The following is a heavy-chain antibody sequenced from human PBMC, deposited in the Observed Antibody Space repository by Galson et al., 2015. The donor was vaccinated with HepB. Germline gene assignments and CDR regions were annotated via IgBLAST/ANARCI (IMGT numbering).Heavy chain of an antibody. CDR2: INSDGSST. CDR3: ARVPLAYSGSFDP. Sequence: SLRLSCAASGFTFSSYWMHWVRQAPGKGLVWVSRINSDGSSTSYADSVKGRFTISRDNAKNTLYLRMNSLRAEDTAVYYCARVPLAYSGSFDPWGQGTLVTVSS. D-gene: IGHD2-21*01. J-gene: IGHJ5*02. V-gene: IGHV3-74*01. CDR1: GFTFSSYW.